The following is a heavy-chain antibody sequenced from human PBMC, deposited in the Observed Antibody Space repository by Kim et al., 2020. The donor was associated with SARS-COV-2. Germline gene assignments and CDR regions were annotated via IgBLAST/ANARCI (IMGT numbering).Heavy chain of an antibody. V-gene: IGHV4-34*01. CDR3: ARFMGMRNYYGSGSYEYYFDY. CDR1: GGSFSGYY. Sequence: SETLSLTCAVYGGSFSGYYWSWIRQPPGKGLEWIGEINHSGSTNYNPSLKSRVTISVDTSKNQFSLKLSSVTAADTAVYYCARFMGMRNYYGSGSYEYYFDYWGQGTLVTVSS. CDR2: INHSGST. D-gene: IGHD3-10*01. J-gene: IGHJ4*02.